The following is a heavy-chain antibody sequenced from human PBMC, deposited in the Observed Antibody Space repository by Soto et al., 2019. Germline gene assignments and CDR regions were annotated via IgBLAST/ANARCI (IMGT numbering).Heavy chain of an antibody. CDR1: GGSISDSY. Sequence: PSETLSLTCTVSGGSISDSYWSWIRQPPGKGLEWIGYVHYSENSNYNPSLKSRVTISLDTAKKQFSLNLSSVTAADTAVYYCARDRIVGILGKGAFDIWGQGTMVTVSS. CDR2: VHYSENS. CDR3: ARDRIVGILGKGAFDI. D-gene: IGHD1-26*01. J-gene: IGHJ3*02. V-gene: IGHV4-59*01.